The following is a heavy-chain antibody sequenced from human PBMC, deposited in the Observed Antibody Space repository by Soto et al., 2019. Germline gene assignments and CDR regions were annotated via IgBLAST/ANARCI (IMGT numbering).Heavy chain of an antibody. CDR2: MQPSSGRT. V-gene: IGHV1-8*01. Sequence: GASVKVSCKASGYSFTGLYINWVRQTTVQGLEWMGWMQPSSGRTGYAQKFQGRVTMTRDTSINTAYMELSSLTSDDTAFYYCARGVTAGVDYWGQGTLVTVSS. J-gene: IGHJ4*02. CDR1: GYSFTGLY. D-gene: IGHD1-26*01. CDR3: ARGVTAGVDY.